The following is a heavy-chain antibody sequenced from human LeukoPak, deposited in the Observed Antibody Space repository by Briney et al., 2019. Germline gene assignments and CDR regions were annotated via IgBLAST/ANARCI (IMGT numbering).Heavy chain of an antibody. Sequence: SQTLSLTCTVSGGSISSGDYYWSWIRQPPGKGLEWIGYIYYSGSTYYNPSLKSRVTISVDTSKNQFSLKLSSVTAADTAVYYCARDSSSPTGDAFDIWGQGTMVTVSS. CDR1: GGSISSGDYY. J-gene: IGHJ3*02. CDR2: IYYSGST. D-gene: IGHD6-6*01. V-gene: IGHV4-30-4*08. CDR3: ARDSSSPTGDAFDI.